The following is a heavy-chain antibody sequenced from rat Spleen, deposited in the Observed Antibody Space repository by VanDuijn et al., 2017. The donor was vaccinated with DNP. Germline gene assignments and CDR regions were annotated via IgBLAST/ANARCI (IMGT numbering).Heavy chain of an antibody. Sequence: EVLLVKSGGGLVQPGRSLKLSCAGSGFTFSDYNMAWVRQAPKKGLEWVATISYDGSGTYYRDSVKGRFTISRDNAESTLYLQMDSLRSEDTATYYCARPDYWGQGVMVTVSS. CDR2: ISYDGSGT. V-gene: IGHV5-7*01. CDR3: ARPDY. J-gene: IGHJ2*01. CDR1: GFTFSDYN.